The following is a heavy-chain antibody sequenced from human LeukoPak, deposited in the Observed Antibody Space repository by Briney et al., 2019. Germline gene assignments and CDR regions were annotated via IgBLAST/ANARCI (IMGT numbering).Heavy chain of an antibody. D-gene: IGHD2-2*01. Sequence: SETLSLTCTVSGGSISSYYWSWIRQPPGKGLERIGYIYYSGSTNYNPSLKSRVTISVDTSKNQFSLKLSSVTAADTAVYYCARRGWEYQLLTWGQGTLVTVSS. V-gene: IGHV4-59*08. CDR1: GGSISSYY. CDR2: IYYSGST. CDR3: ARRGWEYQLLT. J-gene: IGHJ4*02.